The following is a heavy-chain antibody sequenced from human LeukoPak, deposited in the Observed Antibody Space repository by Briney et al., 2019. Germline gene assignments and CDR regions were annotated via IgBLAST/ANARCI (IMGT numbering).Heavy chain of an antibody. Sequence: GGSLRLSCAASGFPFSSCAMSWVRQAPGEGLEWVSSIIPSGGTTYYADPVKGRFTISRDNSKNTLYLQMNSLRAEDTAIYYCAKGTSTVTPIDYWGQGTLVTVSS. J-gene: IGHJ4*02. D-gene: IGHD4-17*01. CDR3: AKGTSTVTPIDY. CDR2: IIPSGGTT. CDR1: GFPFSSCA. V-gene: IGHV3-23*01.